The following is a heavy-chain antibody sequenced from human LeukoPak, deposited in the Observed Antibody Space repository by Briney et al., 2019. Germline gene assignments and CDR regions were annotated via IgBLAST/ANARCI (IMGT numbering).Heavy chain of an antibody. CDR3: SREYGFGSYYHCYYMDV. CDR2: IYIDGTT. V-gene: IGHV4-4*07. D-gene: IGHD1-26*01. J-gene: IGHJ6*03. CDR1: GVAISSYY. Sequence: SETLSLTCTVSGVAISSYYWSWIRQPAGKGLEWIGHIYIDGTTNQNPSLKSRVTMSIDTSKNQVSLKLNSVTAADTAVYYCSREYGFGSYYHCYYMDVWGKGTTVTVSS.